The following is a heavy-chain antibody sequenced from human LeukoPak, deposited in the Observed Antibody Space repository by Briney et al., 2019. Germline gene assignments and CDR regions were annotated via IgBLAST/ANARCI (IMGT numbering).Heavy chain of an antibody. D-gene: IGHD6-6*01. J-gene: IGHJ3*02. CDR3: ATLLIAARSTAQDAFDI. Sequence: GGSLRLSCTGSGFTFSRYAMVWVRQAPGKGLEWVANIKQDGSENYYVDSVKGRFTISRDSAKNSLYLQMNSLRAEDTAVYYCATLLIAARSTAQDAFDIWGQGTMVTVSS. CDR2: IKQDGSEN. CDR1: GFTFSRYA. V-gene: IGHV3-7*01.